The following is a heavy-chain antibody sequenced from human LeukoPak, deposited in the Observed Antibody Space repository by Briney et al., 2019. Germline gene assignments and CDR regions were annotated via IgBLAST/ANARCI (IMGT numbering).Heavy chain of an antibody. CDR3: AREPRYYDILTGWFDP. V-gene: IGHV1-69*06. D-gene: IGHD3-9*01. CDR1: GGTFSSDA. Sequence: SVKVSCKASGGTFSSDAISWVRQAPGQGLEWMGGIIPIFGTANYAQKFQGRVTITADKSTSTAYMELSSLRSEDTAVYYCAREPRYYDILTGWFDPWGQGTLVTVSS. CDR2: IIPIFGTA. J-gene: IGHJ5*02.